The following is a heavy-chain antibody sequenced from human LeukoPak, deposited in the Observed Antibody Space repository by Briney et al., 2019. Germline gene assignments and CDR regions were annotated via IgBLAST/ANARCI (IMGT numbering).Heavy chain of an antibody. CDR1: GFTFSSYS. CDR3: ARDTRGYPSN. CDR2: ISYDGSNK. D-gene: IGHD3-3*01. V-gene: IGHV3-30-3*01. Sequence: GGSLRLSCAASGFTFSSYSIHWVRQAPGKGLEWVAVISYDGSNKYYADPVKGRFTISRDNSKNTLYLQMNSLRAEDTAVYYCARDTRGYPSNWGQGTLVTVSS. J-gene: IGHJ4*02.